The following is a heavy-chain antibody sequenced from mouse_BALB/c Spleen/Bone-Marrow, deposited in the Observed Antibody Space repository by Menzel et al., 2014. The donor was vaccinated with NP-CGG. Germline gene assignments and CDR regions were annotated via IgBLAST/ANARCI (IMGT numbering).Heavy chain of an antibody. J-gene: IGHJ2*01. CDR1: GFNIKDTF. CDR2: IDPANGNT. V-gene: IGHV14-3*02. Sequence: EVQLLESGAELVKPGASVKLSCTGSGFNIKDTFMHWVKQRPEQGLEWIGRIDPANGNTKYDPKFQGKATITADKSSSTAHLQLTSLTSEYTAVYYCTRGEDYGGQGTTLAVSS. CDR3: TRGEDY.